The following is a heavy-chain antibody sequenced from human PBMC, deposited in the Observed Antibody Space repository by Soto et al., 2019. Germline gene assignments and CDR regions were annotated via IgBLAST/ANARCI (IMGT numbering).Heavy chain of an antibody. CDR3: ARALLTGYIPHFDY. Sequence: ASVKVSCKASGYTLTSYGISWVRQAPGQGLEWMGWISAYNGNTNYAQKLQGRVTMTTDTSTSTAYMELRSLRSDDTAVYYCARALLTGYIPHFDYWGQGTLLTVSS. J-gene: IGHJ4*02. CDR1: GYTLTSYG. CDR2: ISAYNGNT. V-gene: IGHV1-18*01. D-gene: IGHD3-9*01.